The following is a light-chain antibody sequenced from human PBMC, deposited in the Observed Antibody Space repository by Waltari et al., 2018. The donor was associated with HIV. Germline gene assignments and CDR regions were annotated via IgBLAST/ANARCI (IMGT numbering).Light chain of an antibody. J-gene: IGKJ5*01. V-gene: IGKV3-15*01. Sequence: ELVMTQSPATLSVSPGERATLSCRPSQSVSSNLAWYQHKPGQAPRLLIYGASTRATGIPARFSGSGSGTDFTLTISSLQSEDFAVYYCQQYDVWPPLTFGQGTRLEIK. CDR1: QSVSSN. CDR3: QQYDVWPPLT. CDR2: GAS.